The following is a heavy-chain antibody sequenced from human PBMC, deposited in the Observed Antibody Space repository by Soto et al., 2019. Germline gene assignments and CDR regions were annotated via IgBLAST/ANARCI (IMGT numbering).Heavy chain of an antibody. J-gene: IGHJ4*02. CDR3: ARDQYCSGGSCYFNGFDY. CDR1: GYTFTSYC. CDR2: ISAYNGNT. D-gene: IGHD2-15*01. Sequence: ASVKVSCKASGYTFTSYCISWVRQAPGQGLEWMGWISAYNGNTNYAQKLQGRVTMTTDTSTSTAYMELRSLRSDDTAVYYCARDQYCSGGSCYFNGFDYWGQGTLVTVSS. V-gene: IGHV1-18*01.